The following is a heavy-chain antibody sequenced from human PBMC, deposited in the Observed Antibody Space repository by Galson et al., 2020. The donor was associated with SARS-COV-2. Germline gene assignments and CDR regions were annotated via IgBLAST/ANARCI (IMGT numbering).Heavy chain of an antibody. D-gene: IGHD6-13*01. V-gene: IGHV3-30*18. CDR2: ISYDGSNK. J-gene: IGHJ6*02. CDR3: AKDLGIAAAGSWDYYYYGMDV. CDR1: RFTFSSYG. Sequence: GGSLRLSCAASRFTFSSYGMHWVRQAPGKGLEWVAVISYDGSNKYYADSVKGRFTISRDNSKNTLYLQMNSLRAEDTAVYYCAKDLGIAAAGSWDYYYYGMDVWGQGTTVTVSS.